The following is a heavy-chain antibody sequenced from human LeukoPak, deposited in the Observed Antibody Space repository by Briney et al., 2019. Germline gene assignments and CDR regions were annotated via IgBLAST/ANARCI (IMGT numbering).Heavy chain of an antibody. CDR1: GFTFSSYA. Sequence: GGSLRLSCAASGFTFSSYAMHWVRQAPGKGLEWVAVISYDGSNKYYADSVKGRFTISRDNSKNTLYLQMNSLRAEDTAVYYCASQTSGSYFSPIHYWGQGTLVTVSS. V-gene: IGHV3-30-3*01. CDR2: ISYDGSNK. D-gene: IGHD1-26*01. CDR3: ASQTSGSYFSPIHY. J-gene: IGHJ4*02.